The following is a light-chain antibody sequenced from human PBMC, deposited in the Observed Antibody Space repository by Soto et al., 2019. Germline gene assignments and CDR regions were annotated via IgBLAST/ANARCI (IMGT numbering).Light chain of an antibody. CDR3: SSYANTAHV. CDR2: EVS. J-gene: IGLJ1*01. V-gene: IGLV2-14*01. Sequence: QSALTQPASVSGSLGQSITISCTGTSRDVGAYNYVSWYQQHPGKPPKLMIFEVSGRPSGVSDRFSGSKSGNTASLTISGLQAEDEADYYCSSYANTAHVFGTGTKVTVL. CDR1: SRDVGAYNY.